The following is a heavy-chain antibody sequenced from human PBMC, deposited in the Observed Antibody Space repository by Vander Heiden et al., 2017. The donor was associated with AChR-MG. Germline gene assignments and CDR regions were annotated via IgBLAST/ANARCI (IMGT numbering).Heavy chain of an antibody. CDR2: INPNNGKT. D-gene: IGHD3-10*01. CDR3: AKLYGWGTKRVFDP. Sequence: QVQLVPSGAEVQKPGASVKISCKTAGYSFTSYDINWVRQAPGQGPEWVGWINPNNGKTAYAEKLQDRISMTRNVSISTVYMELSSLRSDDTAVYYCAKLYGWGTKRVFDPWGQGTLVTVSS. V-gene: IGHV1-8*01. CDR1: GYSFTSYD. J-gene: IGHJ5*02.